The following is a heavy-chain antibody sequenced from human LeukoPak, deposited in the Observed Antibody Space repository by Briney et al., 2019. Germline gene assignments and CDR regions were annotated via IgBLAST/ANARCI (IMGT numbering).Heavy chain of an antibody. D-gene: IGHD1-26*01. CDR2: ISGSGGST. V-gene: IGHV3-23*01. Sequence: GGSLRLSCAASGFTFSSYAMSWVRQAPGKGLEWVSAISGSGGSTYYADSVKGRFTISRDNSKNTLYLQMSSLRAEDTAVYYCAKDQSWGSYFSEYYYYYMDVWCKGTTVTVSS. CDR1: GFTFSSYA. J-gene: IGHJ6*03. CDR3: AKDQSWGSYFSEYYYYYMDV.